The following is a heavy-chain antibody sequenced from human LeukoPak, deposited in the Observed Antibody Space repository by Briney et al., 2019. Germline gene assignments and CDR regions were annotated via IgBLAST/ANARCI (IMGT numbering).Heavy chain of an antibody. Sequence: ASVKVSCKASGYTFTNYGITWVRQAPGQGLEWMGWISAYNGDTTYAQNLQGRVTMTTDTSTGTAYMELRSLTSGDTAVYYCARGPYCSGGTCYSQFLDHWGQGTLVTVSS. CDR1: GYTFTNYG. CDR3: ARGPYCSGGTCYSQFLDH. D-gene: IGHD2-15*01. J-gene: IGHJ4*02. CDR2: ISAYNGDT. V-gene: IGHV1-18*01.